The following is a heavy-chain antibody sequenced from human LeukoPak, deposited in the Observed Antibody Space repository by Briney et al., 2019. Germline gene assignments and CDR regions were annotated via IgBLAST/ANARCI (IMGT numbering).Heavy chain of an antibody. V-gene: IGHV3-11*04. D-gene: IGHD3-10*01. J-gene: IGHJ5*02. CDR1: GFTFSDYY. CDR3: AKAENYYGSGSYAT. Sequence: TGGSLRLSCAASGFTFSDYYMSWIRQAPGKGLEWVSYISSSGSTIYYADSVKGRFTISRDNAKNSLYLQMNSLRAEDTAVYYCAKAENYYGSGSYATWGQGTLVTVSS. CDR2: ISSSGSTI.